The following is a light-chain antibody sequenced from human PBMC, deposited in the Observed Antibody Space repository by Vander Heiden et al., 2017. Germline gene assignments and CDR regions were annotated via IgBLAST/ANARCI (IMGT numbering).Light chain of an antibody. CDR1: QSVSDNQ. J-gene: IGKJ2*01. Sequence: EMLLTQSPGTLSLSPGERATLSCRASQSVSDNQLAWYQQKPGQASRLLMYGVSNRATGIPDRFSGSGSGTDFTLIISRLEPEDFAVYFCHHYGASPYTFGQGTKLEIK. CDR2: GVS. CDR3: HHYGASPYT. V-gene: IGKV3-20*01.